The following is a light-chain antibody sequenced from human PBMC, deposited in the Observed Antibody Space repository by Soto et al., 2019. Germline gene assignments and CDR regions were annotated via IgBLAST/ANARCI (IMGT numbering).Light chain of an antibody. CDR2: AAS. Sequence: DIQMTQSPSSLSASVGDRVTITCRASQSIASYLNWYQQKPGKAPKLLIYAASSLQSGVPSRFSGSGAGTDFTLTISSLQPEDFATYYCQQSYSTPYSAFVPGTKVHIK. V-gene: IGKV1-39*01. CDR1: QSIASY. CDR3: QQSYSTPYSA. J-gene: IGKJ3*01.